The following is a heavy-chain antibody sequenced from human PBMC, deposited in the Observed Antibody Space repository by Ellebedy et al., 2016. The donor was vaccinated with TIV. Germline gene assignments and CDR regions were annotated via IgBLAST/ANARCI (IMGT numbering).Heavy chain of an antibody. D-gene: IGHD4-23*01. CDR2: IYSGGST. CDR1: GFTVSSNY. J-gene: IGHJ2*01. CDR3: ARGGRWRDTWYFDL. V-gene: IGHV3-66*01. Sequence: GESLKISXAASGFTVSSNYMSWVRQAPGKGLEWVSVIYSGGSTYYADSVKGRFTISRDNSKNTLYLQMNSLRAEDTAVYYCARGGRWRDTWYFDLWGRGTLVTVSS.